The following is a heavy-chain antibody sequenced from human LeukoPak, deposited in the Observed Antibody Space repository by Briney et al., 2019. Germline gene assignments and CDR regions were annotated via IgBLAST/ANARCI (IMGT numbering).Heavy chain of an antibody. Sequence: GGSLRLSCAASGFTFRSYGIHWVRQAPGKGLEWVAVISFDGSSKYYADSVKGRFTISRDNAKNSLYLQMNSLRAEDTALYYCVRGYSYGYRFDYWDQGTLVTVSS. D-gene: IGHD5-18*01. J-gene: IGHJ4*02. CDR3: VRGYSYGYRFDY. CDR1: GFTFRSYG. V-gene: IGHV3-30*03. CDR2: ISFDGSSK.